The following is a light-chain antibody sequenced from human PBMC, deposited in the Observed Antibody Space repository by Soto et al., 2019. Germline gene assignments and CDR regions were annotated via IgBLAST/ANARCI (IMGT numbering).Light chain of an antibody. Sequence: EIVMTQSPATLSVSPGERVTLSCRASQSVSSNLAWYQQKVGQAPRLLIYGASTRATGIPARFSGSGSGTEFTLTISRLEPEDFAVYYCQQYGSSPKTFGQGTKVDIK. CDR1: QSVSSN. V-gene: IGKV3-15*01. CDR2: GAS. J-gene: IGKJ1*01. CDR3: QQYGSSPKT.